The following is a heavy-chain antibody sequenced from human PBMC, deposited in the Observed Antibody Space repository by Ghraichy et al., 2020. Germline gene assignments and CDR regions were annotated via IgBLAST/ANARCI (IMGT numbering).Heavy chain of an antibody. V-gene: IGHV3-48*02. J-gene: IGHJ4*02. CDR3: ARDERIEYSSSVIDY. Sequence: GSLRLSCAASGFTFSSYSMNWVRQAPGKGLEWVSYISSSSSTIYYADSVKGRFTISRDNAKNSLYLQMNSLRDEDTAVYYCARDERIEYSSSVIDYWGQGTLVTVSS. CDR2: ISSSSSTI. D-gene: IGHD6-6*01. CDR1: GFTFSSYS.